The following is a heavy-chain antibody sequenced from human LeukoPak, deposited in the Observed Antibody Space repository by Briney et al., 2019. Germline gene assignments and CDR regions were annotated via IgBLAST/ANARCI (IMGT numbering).Heavy chain of an antibody. CDR1: GFTFSSYS. V-gene: IGHV3-21*01. Sequence: GGSLRLSCAASGFTFSSYSMNWVRQAPGKGLEWVSSISSSSGYIYYADSVKGRFTISRDNAKNSLYLQMNSLRAEDTAVYYCARVGAAAGLGPNFDYWGQGTLVTVSS. CDR2: ISSSSGYI. CDR3: ARVGAAAGLGPNFDY. D-gene: IGHD6-13*01. J-gene: IGHJ4*02.